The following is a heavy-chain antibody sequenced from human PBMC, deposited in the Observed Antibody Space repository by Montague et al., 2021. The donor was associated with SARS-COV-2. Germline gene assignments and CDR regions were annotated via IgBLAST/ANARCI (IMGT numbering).Heavy chain of an antibody. CDR1: GFSLSTSAVG. V-gene: IGHV2-5*01. CDR2: IYWNDDK. J-gene: IGHJ1*01. Sequence: PALVKPTQTLTLTCSFSGFSLSTSAVGVGWIRQPPGKALEWLAVIYWNDDKYYDPSLNSRLTITKDTSKNQVVLTMTNMDPVDTATYYCAHRIQNLNGFHNWGQVTLVTVSS. CDR3: AHRIQNLNGFHN. D-gene: IGHD2-8*01.